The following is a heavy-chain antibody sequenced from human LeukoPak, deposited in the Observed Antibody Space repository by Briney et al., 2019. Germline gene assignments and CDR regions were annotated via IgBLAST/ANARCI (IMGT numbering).Heavy chain of an antibody. J-gene: IGHJ4*02. CDR2: IYHSGST. CDR1: GGSFNDYY. Sequence: SETLSLTCAVYGGSFNDYYWIWIRQPPGKGLELIGEIYHSGSTYYNPSLRSRVTISVDTSKNQFSLKVSSVTAADTAVYYCARGVDYYGVWGQGTRVTVSS. V-gene: IGHV4-34*01. CDR3: ARGVDYYGV. D-gene: IGHD3-10*01.